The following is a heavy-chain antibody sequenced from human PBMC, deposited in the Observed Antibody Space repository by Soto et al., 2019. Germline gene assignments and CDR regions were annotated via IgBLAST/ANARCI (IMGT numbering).Heavy chain of an antibody. V-gene: IGHV1-8*01. CDR3: ARGRSYCSSTSCYTPLYGMDV. J-gene: IGHJ6*02. Sequence: ASVKVSCKASGYTFTSYDINWVRQATGQGLEWMGWMNPNSGNTGYAQKFQGRVTMTRNTPISTAYMELSSLRSEDTAVYYCARGRSYCSSTSCYTPLYGMDVWGQGTTVTVSS. D-gene: IGHD2-2*02. CDR1: GYTFTSYD. CDR2: MNPNSGNT.